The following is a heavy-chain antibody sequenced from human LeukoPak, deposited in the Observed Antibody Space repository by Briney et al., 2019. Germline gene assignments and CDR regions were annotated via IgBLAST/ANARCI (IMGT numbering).Heavy chain of an antibody. J-gene: IGHJ6*03. CDR2: ISAYNGKT. V-gene: IGHV1-18*01. Sequence: GASVKVSCKASGYTFTSYGINWVRQAPGQGLEWMGWISAYNGKTNYAQKLQGRVTMTTDTSTSTVYMELRSLRSDDTAVYYCPRGTISGQDYYYMDVWGKGTTVTVSS. CDR1: GYTFTSYG. D-gene: IGHD2-15*01. CDR3: PRGTISGQDYYYMDV.